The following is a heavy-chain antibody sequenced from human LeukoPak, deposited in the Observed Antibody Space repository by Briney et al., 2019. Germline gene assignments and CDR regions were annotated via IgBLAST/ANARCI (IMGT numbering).Heavy chain of an antibody. CDR1: GFTFDDYA. Sequence: PGGSLRLSCAASGFTFDDYAMHWVRQAPGKGLEWVSLISWNGGSTYYADSVKGRFTVSRDNARNALFLQMNSLRAEDTAVYYCARDFDPSSHYFDYWGQGTLVTVSS. V-gene: IGHV3-43D*03. J-gene: IGHJ4*02. CDR3: ARDFDPSSHYFDY. CDR2: ISWNGGST.